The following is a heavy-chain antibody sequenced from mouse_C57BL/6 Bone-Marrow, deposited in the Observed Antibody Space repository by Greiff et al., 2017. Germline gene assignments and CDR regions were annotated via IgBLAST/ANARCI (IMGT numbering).Heavy chain of an antibody. J-gene: IGHJ2*01. CDR1: GYTFTDYY. Sequence: VQLQQSGPELVKPGASVKISCKASGYTFTDYYMNWVKQSHGKSLEWIGDINPNNGGTSYNQKFKGKATLTVDKSSSTAYMELRSLTSEDSAVYYCARSDYWGQGTTLTASS. CDR3: ARSDY. CDR2: INPNNGGT. V-gene: IGHV1-26*01.